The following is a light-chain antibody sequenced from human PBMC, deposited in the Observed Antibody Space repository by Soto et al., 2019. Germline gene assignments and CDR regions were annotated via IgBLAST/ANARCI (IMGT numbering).Light chain of an antibody. CDR3: CSYAGSYTLV. CDR2: DVN. Sequence: QSALTQPRSVSGSPGQSVTLSCTGTSSDVGGYNYVSWYQHHPGKAPKIIIYDVNNRPSGVPDRFSGSKSGNTASLTISGLQTEDEADYYCCSYAGSYTLVFGGGTKLTVL. CDR1: SSDVGGYNY. J-gene: IGLJ2*01. V-gene: IGLV2-11*01.